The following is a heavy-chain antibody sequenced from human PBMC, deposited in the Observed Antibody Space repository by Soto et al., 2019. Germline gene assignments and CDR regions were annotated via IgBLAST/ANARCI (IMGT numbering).Heavy chain of an antibody. Sequence: QVQLVESGGGVVQPGRSLRLSCAASGFTFSSYGMHWVRQAPGKGLEWVAVISYDGSNKYYADSVKGRFTISRDNSKNTLYLQMNSLSAEDTAVYYCATYSSSWILYFDYWGQGTLVTVSS. D-gene: IGHD6-13*01. CDR2: ISYDGSNK. CDR1: GFTFSSYG. CDR3: ATYSSSWILYFDY. V-gene: IGHV3-30*03. J-gene: IGHJ4*02.